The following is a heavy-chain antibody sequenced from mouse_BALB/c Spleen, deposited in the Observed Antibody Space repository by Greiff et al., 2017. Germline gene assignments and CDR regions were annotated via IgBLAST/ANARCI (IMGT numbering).Heavy chain of an antibody. CDR3: TRDDGYYLYYAMDY. Sequence: LQQPGSELVRPGASVKLSCKASGYTFTSYWMHWVKQRPGQGLEWIGNIYPGSGSTNYDEKFKSKATLTVDTYSSTAYMQLSSLTSEDSAVYYCTRDDGYYLYYAMDYWGQGTSVTVSS. D-gene: IGHD2-3*01. J-gene: IGHJ4*01. V-gene: IGHV1S22*01. CDR1: GYTFTSYW. CDR2: IYPGSGST.